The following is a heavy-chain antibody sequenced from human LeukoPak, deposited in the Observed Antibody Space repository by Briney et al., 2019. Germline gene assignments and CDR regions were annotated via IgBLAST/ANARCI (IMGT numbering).Heavy chain of an antibody. D-gene: IGHD3-16*01. CDR3: AKPGHVDYEYVWGPYYYYYYYMDV. J-gene: IGHJ6*03. V-gene: IGHV3-23*01. Sequence: GGSLRLSCAASGFTFSSYAMSWVRQAPGKGLEWVSAISGSGGSTYYADSVKGRFTISRDNSKNTLYLQMNSLRAEDTAVYYCAKPGHVDYEYVWGPYYYYYYYMDVWGKGTMVTVSS. CDR2: ISGSGGST. CDR1: GFTFSSYA.